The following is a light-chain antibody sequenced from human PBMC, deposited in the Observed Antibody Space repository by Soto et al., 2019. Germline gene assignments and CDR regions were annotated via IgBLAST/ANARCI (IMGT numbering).Light chain of an antibody. V-gene: IGKV1-5*01. J-gene: IGKJ5*01. CDR1: QNIASR. CDR3: QQYYSYSAS. CDR2: GAS. Sequence: DIQMTQSPSTLSASVGDRVSINSPASQNIASRLAWYQQTPGKAPKFLIYGASTLESGVPSRFSGSGSGTEFTLTIRSLQPGDFATYYCQQYYSYSASFGQGTRLEIK.